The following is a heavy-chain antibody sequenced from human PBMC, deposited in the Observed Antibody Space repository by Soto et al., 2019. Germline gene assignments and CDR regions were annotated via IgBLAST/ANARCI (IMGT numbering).Heavy chain of an antibody. CDR2: INSDGSST. CDR1: GFTFSSYW. V-gene: IGHV3-74*01. J-gene: IGHJ6*02. CDR3: AGSAAYTAMAGYYYYGMDV. Sequence: GSLRLSCAASGFTFSSYWMHWVRQAPGKGLVWVSRINSDGSSTSYADSVKGRFTISRDNAKNTLYLQMNSLRAGDTAVYYCAGSAAYTAMAGYYYYGMDVWGQGTTVTVSS. D-gene: IGHD5-18*01.